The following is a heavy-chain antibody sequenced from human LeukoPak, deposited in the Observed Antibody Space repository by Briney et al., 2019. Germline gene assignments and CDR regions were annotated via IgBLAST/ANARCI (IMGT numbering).Heavy chain of an antibody. Sequence: SGGSLRLSCAASGFTFSSYSMNWVRQAPGKGLEWVSSISSSSSYIYYADSVKGRFTISRDNAKNSLYLQMNSLRAEDTAVYYCAKGSHSSGTYYYYGMDVWGQGTTVTVSS. J-gene: IGHJ6*02. D-gene: IGHD6-19*01. V-gene: IGHV3-21*01. CDR2: ISSSSSYI. CDR3: AKGSHSSGTYYYYGMDV. CDR1: GFTFSSYS.